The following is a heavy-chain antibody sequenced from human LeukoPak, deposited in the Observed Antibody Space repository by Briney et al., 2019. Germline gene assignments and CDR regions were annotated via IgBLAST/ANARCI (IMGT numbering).Heavy chain of an antibody. CDR3: ASRANWADDY. D-gene: IGHD7-27*01. Sequence: SETLSLTCTVSGGSISSSSYYWGWIRQPPGRGLEWIGSIYYSGSTYYNPSLKSRVTISVGSSKNQFSLKLSSVTAADTAVYYCASRANWADDYWGQGTLVTVSS. V-gene: IGHV4-39*01. J-gene: IGHJ4*02. CDR1: GGSISSSSYY. CDR2: IYYSGST.